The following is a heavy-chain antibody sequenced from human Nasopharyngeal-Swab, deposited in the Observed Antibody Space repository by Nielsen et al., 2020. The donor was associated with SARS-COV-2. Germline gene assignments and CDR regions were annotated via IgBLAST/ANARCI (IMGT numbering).Heavy chain of an antibody. D-gene: IGHD2-15*01. CDR3: ARRYCSGGSCYYDY. J-gene: IGHJ4*02. Sequence: VKVSCKASGGTFSSYAISWVRQAPGQGLEWMGGIIPIFGTANYAQKFQGRVTITADKSTSTAYMELSSLRSEDTAVYYCARRYCSGGSCYYDYWGQGTLVTVSS. CDR2: IIPIFGTA. V-gene: IGHV1-69*06. CDR1: GGTFSSYA.